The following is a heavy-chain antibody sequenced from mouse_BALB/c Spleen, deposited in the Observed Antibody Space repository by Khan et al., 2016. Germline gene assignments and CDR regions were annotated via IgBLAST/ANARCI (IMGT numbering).Heavy chain of an antibody. J-gene: IGHJ3*01. CDR1: GYTFTSYW. CDR3: ASQDGITTGFAY. Sequence: QVQLKQSGAELAKPGASVKMSCKASGYTFTSYWMHWVKQRPGQGLEWIGYINPSTGYTEYNQKFKDKATLTADKSSSTAYMQLSSLTSEDSAVYYCASQDGITTGFAYWGQGTLVTVSA. D-gene: IGHD2-4*01. V-gene: IGHV1-7*01. CDR2: INPSTGYT.